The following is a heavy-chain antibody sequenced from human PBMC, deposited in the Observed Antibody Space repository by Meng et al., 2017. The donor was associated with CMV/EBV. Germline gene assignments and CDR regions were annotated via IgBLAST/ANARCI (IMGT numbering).Heavy chain of an antibody. Sequence: AGSGFTFSGSAMHWVRQASGKGLEWVGRIRSKANSYATAYAASVKGRFTISRDDSKNTAYLQMNSLKTEDTAVYYCARDFWSGYYDYWGQGTLVTVSS. J-gene: IGHJ4*02. V-gene: IGHV3-73*01. D-gene: IGHD3-3*01. CDR2: IRSKANSYAT. CDR3: ARDFWSGYYDY. CDR1: GFTFSGSA.